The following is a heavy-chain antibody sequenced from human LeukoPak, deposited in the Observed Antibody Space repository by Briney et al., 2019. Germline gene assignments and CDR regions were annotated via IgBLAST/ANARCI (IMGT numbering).Heavy chain of an antibody. J-gene: IGHJ4*02. D-gene: IGHD3-10*01. CDR3: AREFRGDLVGDY. CDR1: GYTFTDYY. Sequence: GASVKVSCKASGYTFTDYYMHWLRQAPGQGPEWMGWINPNSGGTNYAQKFQGRVTMTRDTSINTAYMELSRLTPDDTAVYYCAREFRGDLVGDYWGQGTLVTVSS. V-gene: IGHV1-2*02. CDR2: INPNSGGT.